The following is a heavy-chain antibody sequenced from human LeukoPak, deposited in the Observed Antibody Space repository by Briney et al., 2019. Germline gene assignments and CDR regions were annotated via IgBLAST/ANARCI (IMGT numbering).Heavy chain of an antibody. CDR1: GFTFNTYA. Sequence: HSGGSLRLSCAASGFTFNTYAMSWVRQAPGKGLEWVSATSGSGGSTYYADFVKGRFTISRDNSKDTLYLQMDSWRAEDTAVYYCAKDRRQTGTTATYPDWGQGTLVTVSS. D-gene: IGHD1-7*01. J-gene: IGHJ4*02. CDR2: TSGSGGST. CDR3: AKDRRQTGTTATYPD. V-gene: IGHV3-23*01.